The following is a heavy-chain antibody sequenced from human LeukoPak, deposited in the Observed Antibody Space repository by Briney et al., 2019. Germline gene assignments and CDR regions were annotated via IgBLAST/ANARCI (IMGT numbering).Heavy chain of an antibody. Sequence: GSLRLSCAASGFTLSSYAMSWVRQAPGKGLEWVSAISGSGTRTYYADSVKGRFTISRDNSKNTLYLQMNSLRAEDTAVYYCAKAPTKEEEWLLLNYFDYWGQGTLVTVSS. D-gene: IGHD3-22*01. CDR1: GFTLSSYA. V-gene: IGHV3-23*01. CDR3: AKAPTKEEEWLLLNYFDY. CDR2: ISGSGTRT. J-gene: IGHJ4*02.